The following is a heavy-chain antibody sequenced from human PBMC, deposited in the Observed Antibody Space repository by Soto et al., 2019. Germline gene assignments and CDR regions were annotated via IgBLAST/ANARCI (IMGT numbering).Heavy chain of an antibody. V-gene: IGHV3-30*18. J-gene: IGHJ4*02. CDR1: GFTFSSYG. D-gene: IGHD3-10*01. CDR2: ISYDGSNK. Sequence: GGSLRLSCAASGFTFSSYGMHWVRQAPGKGLEWVAVISYDGSNKYYADSVKGRFTISRDNSKNTLYLQMNSLRAEDTAVYYCAKDSGVRWLGLFDYWGQGTLVTVSS. CDR3: AKDSGVRWLGLFDY.